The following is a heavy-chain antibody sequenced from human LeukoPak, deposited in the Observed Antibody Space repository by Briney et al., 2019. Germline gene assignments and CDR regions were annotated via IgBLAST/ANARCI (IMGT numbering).Heavy chain of an antibody. CDR3: ALGDPSSS. D-gene: IGHD6-13*01. Sequence: GGSLRLSCAASGFTFSSYTMNWVRQAPGEGLEWVSSISSTSSYIYYADSVKGRFTISRDSSKNTLYLQMNSLRAEDTAVYYCALGDPSSSWGQGTLVTVSS. J-gene: IGHJ4*02. CDR1: GFTFSSYT. CDR2: ISSTSSYI. V-gene: IGHV3-21*01.